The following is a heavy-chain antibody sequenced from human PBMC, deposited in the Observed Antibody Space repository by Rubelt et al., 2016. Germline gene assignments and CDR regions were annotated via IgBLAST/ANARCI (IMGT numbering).Heavy chain of an antibody. Sequence: QVQLVQSGAEVKKPGASVKVSCKASGYTFTSYSMHWVRQAPGQGLEWLGIINPSGGSTIYAQKFQGRVTMTRDTSTSTVYMKLSSLRSEDTAVYYCARDPGPRGNDYWGQGTLVTVSS. CDR3: ARDPGPRGNDY. CDR1: GYTFTSYS. D-gene: IGHD3-10*01. J-gene: IGHJ4*02. CDR2: INPSGGST. V-gene: IGHV1-46*03.